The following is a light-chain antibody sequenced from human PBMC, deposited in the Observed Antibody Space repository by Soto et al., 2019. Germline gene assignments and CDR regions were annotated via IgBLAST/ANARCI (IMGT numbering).Light chain of an antibody. CDR2: EVN. J-gene: IGLJ2*01. Sequence: QSVLTQPPSASGSPGQSVAISCTGTSSNVGACNAVSWYQQLPGKAPKLLISEVNKRPSGVPDRFSGSKSGNTASLAVSGLQAEDEADYYCSSYAGAKCALVFGSGTKLTVL. V-gene: IGLV2-8*01. CDR3: SSYAGAKCALV. CDR1: SSNVGACNA.